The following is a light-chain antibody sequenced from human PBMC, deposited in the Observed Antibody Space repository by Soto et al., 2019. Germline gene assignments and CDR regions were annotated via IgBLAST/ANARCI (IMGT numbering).Light chain of an antibody. CDR1: QSVSSN. Sequence: EILITQCPATLSVSPGERATLLCRASQSVSSNLAWYQQTTGQAPRLLIYGASTRDTGIPARFSGSGSGTEFTLPISRLQSEDFEAYYCQQYNSCPPLFGPGTKVDIK. V-gene: IGKV3-15*01. CDR2: GAS. CDR3: QQYNSCPPL. J-gene: IGKJ3*01.